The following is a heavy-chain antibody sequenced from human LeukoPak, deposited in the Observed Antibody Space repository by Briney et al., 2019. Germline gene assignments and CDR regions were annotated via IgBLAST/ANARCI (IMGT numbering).Heavy chain of an antibody. Sequence: SVKVSCKASGGTFSSYAISWVRQAPGQGLEWMGGIIPIFGTANYAQKFQGRVTITTDESTSTAYMELSSLRSEGTAVYYCATTDIVVVPAAQGEYWFDPWGQGTLVTVSS. CDR3: ATTDIVVVPAAQGEYWFDP. CDR1: GGTFSSYA. J-gene: IGHJ5*02. V-gene: IGHV1-69*05. D-gene: IGHD2-2*01. CDR2: IIPIFGTA.